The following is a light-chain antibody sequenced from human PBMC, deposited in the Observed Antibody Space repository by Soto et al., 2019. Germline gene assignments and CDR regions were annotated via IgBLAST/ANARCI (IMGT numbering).Light chain of an antibody. Sequence: DIQMTQSPSSVSASVGDRVTITCRASQGISSWLAWYQQKLGKAPKLLISAASSWQSGVPPRFSCTASGTDFTLTISSLQPEDVATYYCQQANSFPFTFGPGTKVDIK. CDR3: QQANSFPFT. CDR1: QGISSW. V-gene: IGKV1-12*01. CDR2: AAS. J-gene: IGKJ3*01.